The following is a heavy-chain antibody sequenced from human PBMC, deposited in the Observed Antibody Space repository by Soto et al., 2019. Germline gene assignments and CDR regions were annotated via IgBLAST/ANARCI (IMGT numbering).Heavy chain of an antibody. CDR3: ARQGNYYYQIWYFDL. Sequence: SETLSLTCTVSGGSISSSSYHWGWIRQPPGKGLEWIGSIYYSGSTYYNPSLKSRVTISVDTSKNQFSLKLSSVTAADTAVYYCARQGNYYYQIWYFDLWGRGTLVT. D-gene: IGHD3-10*01. CDR1: GGSISSSSYH. V-gene: IGHV4-39*01. J-gene: IGHJ2*01. CDR2: IYYSGST.